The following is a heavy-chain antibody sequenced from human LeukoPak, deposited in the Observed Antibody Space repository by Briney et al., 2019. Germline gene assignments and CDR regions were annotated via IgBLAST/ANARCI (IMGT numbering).Heavy chain of an antibody. V-gene: IGHV4-38-2*02. CDR1: GYSISSGYY. J-gene: IGHJ5*02. CDR3: ARGGSGSYLEWFDP. D-gene: IGHD1-26*01. Sequence: KASETLSLTCTVSGYSISSGYYWGWIRQPPGKGLEWIGSIYHSGSTYYNPSLKRRVTISVDTSKNQFSLKLSSVTAADTAVYYCARGGSGSYLEWFDPWGQGTLVTVSS. CDR2: IYHSGST.